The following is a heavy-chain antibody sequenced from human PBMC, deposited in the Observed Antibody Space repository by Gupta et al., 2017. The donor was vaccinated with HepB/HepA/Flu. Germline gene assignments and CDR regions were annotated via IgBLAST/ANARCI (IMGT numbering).Heavy chain of an antibody. V-gene: IGHV4-59*01. J-gene: IGHJ6*03. Sequence: QVQLQESCPGLVKPSETLSLTCAVSGASISIYYWSWIRQSPEKGLEWIGYVHNGGGTNYNPSLKSRLTMALDPSKNHFSLILRSVTAADTAVYYCARGINYYYMDVWGKGATVTVSS. CDR3: ARGINYYYMDV. CDR1: GASISIYY. D-gene: IGHD3-10*01. CDR2: VHNGGGT.